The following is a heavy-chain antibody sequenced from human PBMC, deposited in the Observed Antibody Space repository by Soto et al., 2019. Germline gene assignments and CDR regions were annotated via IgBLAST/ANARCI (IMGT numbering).Heavy chain of an antibody. CDR3: ARDLIVDGPDNYGMDV. CDR1: GYSLRSNY. CDR2: INPNSSGT. J-gene: IGHJ6*02. D-gene: IGHD3-22*01. Sequence: QVQLVQSGAEVKKPGASVKVSCKASGYSLRSNYVHWVRQAPGQGLEWMGWINPNSSGTVYAQKWRGRGSRTRDASLTTAYVQLNRRTSDDTAVYYCARDLIVDGPDNYGMDVWGQGTTVTVSS. V-gene: IGHV1-2*02.